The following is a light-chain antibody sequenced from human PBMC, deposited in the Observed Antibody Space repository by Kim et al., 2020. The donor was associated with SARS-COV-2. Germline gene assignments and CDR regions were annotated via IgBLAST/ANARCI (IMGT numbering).Light chain of an antibody. CDR3: SSKTSSSIGWL. CDR2: DVN. V-gene: IGLV2-14*03. Sequence: QSALTQPASVSGSPGQSITISCTGTSSDIGTYYLVSWYQRHPGKAPKLMIFDVNKRPSGVSDRFSGSKSGNTASLTISGLQAEDEADYYCSSKTSSSIGWLFGGGTKLTVL. CDR1: SSDIGTYYL. J-gene: IGLJ3*02.